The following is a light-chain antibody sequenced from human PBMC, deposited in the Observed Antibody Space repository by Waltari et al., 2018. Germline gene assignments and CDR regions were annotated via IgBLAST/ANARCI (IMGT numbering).Light chain of an antibody. CDR3: CSYNDGPYV. CDR1: SSSFGLITL. CDR2: EVT. Sequence: QSALPRPASVSGSPGPPITIPYPGPSSSFGLITLVSWYQQHPGKAPKLMIYEVTKRPSGVSSRFSASRSGNTASLTISGLQAEDEADYYCCSYNDGPYVFGTGTKVTVL. V-gene: IGLV2-23*02. J-gene: IGLJ1*01.